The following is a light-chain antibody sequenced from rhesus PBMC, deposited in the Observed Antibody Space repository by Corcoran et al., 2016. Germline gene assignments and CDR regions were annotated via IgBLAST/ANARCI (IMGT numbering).Light chain of an antibody. V-gene: IGKV6-47*02. CDR2: YAS. Sequence: DIVMTQSPAFVSVTPGEKVTITCQASEGISNYLHWYQQKPDPPPKLFIQYASQSISGVPSRFTGRGSGTDFNFTISSLEVEDAATYYCQKGNKHPYSFGQGTKVEIK. CDR1: EGISNY. CDR3: QKGNKHPYS. J-gene: IGKJ2*01.